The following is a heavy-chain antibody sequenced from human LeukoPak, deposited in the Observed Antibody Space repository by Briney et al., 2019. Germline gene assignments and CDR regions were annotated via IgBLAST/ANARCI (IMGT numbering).Heavy chain of an antibody. D-gene: IGHD1-26*01. Sequence: SETLSLTCTVSGYSISSNYHWGWIRQPPGKGLEWIATIYHSGSTNYNPSLKSRVTISVDKSKNQFSLKLSSVTAADTAVYYCASLVGAPTYYFDYWGQGTLVTVSS. V-gene: IGHV4-38-2*02. CDR3: ASLVGAPTYYFDY. CDR1: GYSISSNYH. CDR2: IYHSGST. J-gene: IGHJ4*02.